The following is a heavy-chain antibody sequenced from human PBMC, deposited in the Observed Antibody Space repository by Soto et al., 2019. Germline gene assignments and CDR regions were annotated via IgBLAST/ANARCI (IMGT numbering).Heavy chain of an antibody. Sequence: SLRLSCAASGFTFSSYAMSWVRQAPGKGLEWVSRINSDGNSATYADSVKGRFTISRDNAKNTLYLQMSSLRAEDTAVYYCARDDSSDNQPMDVWGQGTTVTVSS. J-gene: IGHJ6*02. CDR2: INSDGNSA. CDR1: GFTFSSYA. CDR3: ARDDSSDNQPMDV. D-gene: IGHD3-22*01. V-gene: IGHV3-74*01.